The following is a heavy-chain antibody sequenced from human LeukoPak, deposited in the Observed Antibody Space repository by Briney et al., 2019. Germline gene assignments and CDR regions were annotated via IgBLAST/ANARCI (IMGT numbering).Heavy chain of an antibody. J-gene: IGHJ6*03. CDR3: ARAMTTVTLYYYYYMDV. Sequence: GGSLRLSRAASGFTVSTNYMSWVRQAPGKGLEWVSVIYSGGSTYYADSVKGRFAISRDNSKNTLYLQMNSLRAEDTAVYYCARAMTTVTLYYYYYMDVWGKGTTVTVSS. D-gene: IGHD4-17*01. CDR1: GFTVSTNY. V-gene: IGHV3-53*01. CDR2: IYSGGST.